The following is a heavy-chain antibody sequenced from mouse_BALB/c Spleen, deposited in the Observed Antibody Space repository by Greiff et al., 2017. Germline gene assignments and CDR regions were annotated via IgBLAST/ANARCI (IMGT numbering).Heavy chain of an antibody. J-gene: IGHJ2*01. CDR1: GFSLTSYG. CDR2: IWAGGGK. V-gene: IGHV2-9*02. D-gene: IGHD2-4*01. Sequence: VKLLQSGPGLVAPSQSLSISCTVSGFSLTSYGVHWVSQRPGKGLEWLGVIWAGGGKTNNAPHMHRLSISKDNSTSQVFLKMNSLQTDDTAMYYCARERTMITLGYWGQGTTLTVSS. CDR3: ARERTMITLGY.